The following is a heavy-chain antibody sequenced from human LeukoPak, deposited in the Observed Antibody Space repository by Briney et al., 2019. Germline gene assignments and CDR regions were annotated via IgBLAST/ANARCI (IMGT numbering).Heavy chain of an antibody. V-gene: IGHV3-7*01. CDR3: ARDWFGELLYPTFDY. D-gene: IGHD3-10*01. CDR1: GFTFSSYW. Sequence: TGGSLRLSCAASGFTFSSYWMSWVRQAPGKGLEWVANIKQDGSEKYYVDSVKGRFTISRDNAKNSLYLQMNSLRAEDTAVYHCARDWFGELLYPTFDYWGQGTLVTVSS. CDR2: IKQDGSEK. J-gene: IGHJ4*02.